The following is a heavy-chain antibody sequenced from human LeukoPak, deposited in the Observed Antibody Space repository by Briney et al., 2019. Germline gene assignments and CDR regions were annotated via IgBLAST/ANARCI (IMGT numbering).Heavy chain of an antibody. D-gene: IGHD1-14*01. CDR1: GFTFRSYT. Sequence: PGGSLRLSCAGSGFTFRSYTMTWVRKPPGKGLEWVSAISGSGDNTKYADSVKGRFTVSRDNSKDTLYLQMNSLRAEDTAIYYWAKDRTTSGTFFPDDWGQGTLVTVSS. J-gene: IGHJ4*02. V-gene: IGHV3-23*01. CDR2: ISGSGDNT. CDR3: AKDRTTSGTFFPDD.